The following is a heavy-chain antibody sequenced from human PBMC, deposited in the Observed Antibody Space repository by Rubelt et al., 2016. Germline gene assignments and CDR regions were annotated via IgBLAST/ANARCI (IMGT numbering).Heavy chain of an antibody. J-gene: IGHJ6*02. V-gene: IGHV3-11*05. CDR3: ARDRQYYASWSGYFHTV. D-gene: IGHD3-3*01. CDR2: IFRSGSVT. Sequence: MSWLRQAPGKSPEWISYIFRSGSVTHYADSVKGRFTISRDDDENSVSLQMSHLRVEDTATYFCARDRQYYASWSGYFHTVWGQGTTVTVSS.